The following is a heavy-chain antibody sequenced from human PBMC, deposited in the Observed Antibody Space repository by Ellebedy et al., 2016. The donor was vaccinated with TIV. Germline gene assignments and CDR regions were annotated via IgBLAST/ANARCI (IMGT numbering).Heavy chain of an antibody. CDR3: ARGRYYGSGSYSDY. CDR1: GYTFSSYG. J-gene: IGHJ4*02. Sequence: ASVKVSCKASGYTFSSYGFSWVRQAPGLGLEWMGWISAYNGNTNYAQKLQGRVTMTTDTSTSTASMELRSLRSDDTAVYFCARGRYYGSGSYSDYWGQGTLVTVSA. V-gene: IGHV1-18*04. CDR2: ISAYNGNT. D-gene: IGHD3-10*01.